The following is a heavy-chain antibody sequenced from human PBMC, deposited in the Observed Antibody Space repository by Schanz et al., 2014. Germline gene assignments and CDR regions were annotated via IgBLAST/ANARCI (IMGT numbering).Heavy chain of an antibody. V-gene: IGHV3-66*02. CDR2: IYKSGSA. J-gene: IGHJ4*02. D-gene: IGHD1-1*01. Sequence: VQLVDSGGGLVKPGGSLRLSCVASGFNVSKSYVSWVRQAPGKGLEWVSLIYKSGSAFYADSVKGRLTISRDNSKNTVYLEMNRLRTEDTALYYCARDSAGTTFGVLDSWGQGTLVTVSS. CDR3: ARDSAGTTFGVLDS. CDR1: GFNVSKSY.